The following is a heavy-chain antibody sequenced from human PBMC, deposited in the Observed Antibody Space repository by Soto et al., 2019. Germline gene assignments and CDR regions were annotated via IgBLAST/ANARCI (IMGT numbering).Heavy chain of an antibody. CDR1: GGSISSGGYY. D-gene: IGHD1-1*01. V-gene: IGHV4-31*03. CDR3: ARDLHTAPTKNWFDS. CDR2: IYYSGSA. Sequence: SEPLSLTCTVSGGSISSGGYYWSWIRQHPEKGLEWIGYIYYSGSAYYNPSLKSRVTISVDTSKNQFSLRVNSVTAADTAVYYCARDLHTAPTKNWFDSWGQGTLVTVSS. J-gene: IGHJ5*01.